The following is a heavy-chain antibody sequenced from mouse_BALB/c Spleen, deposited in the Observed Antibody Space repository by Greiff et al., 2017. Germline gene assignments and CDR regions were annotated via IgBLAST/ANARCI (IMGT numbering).Heavy chain of an antibody. Sequence: VQLQQPGAELARPGASVKLPCKAPGYPSTSFWMQWVNQRPGQGLEWFVAFYPGDGDTRYTQKFKGKATLTADKYSSTAYMQLSSLASEDSAVYCGAKGRQYAMDYWGQGTSVTVSS. D-gene: IGHD3-3*01. CDR2: FYPGDGDT. V-gene: IGHV1-87*01. J-gene: IGHJ4*01. CDR3: AKGRQYAMDY. CDR1: GYPSTSFW.